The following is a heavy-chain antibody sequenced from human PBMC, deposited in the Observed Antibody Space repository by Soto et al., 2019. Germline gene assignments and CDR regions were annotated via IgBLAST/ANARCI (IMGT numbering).Heavy chain of an antibody. V-gene: IGHV4-39*01. D-gene: IGHD3-10*01. CDR3: ARCTGSGSYYIPNQIVDY. CDR1: GGSISSSSYY. CDR2: IYYSGST. J-gene: IGHJ4*02. Sequence: QLQLQESGPGLVKPSETLSLTCTVSGGSISSSSYYWGWIRQPPGKGLEWIGSIYYSGSTYYNPSLRGRVTISVDTPKNQFSLKLGSVTAADTAVYYCARCTGSGSYYIPNQIVDYWGQGTLVTVSS.